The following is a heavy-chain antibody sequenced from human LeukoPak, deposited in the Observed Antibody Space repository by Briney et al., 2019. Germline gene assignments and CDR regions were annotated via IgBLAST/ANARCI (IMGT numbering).Heavy chain of an antibody. CDR2: INHSGST. Sequence: PSETLSLTCAVYGGSFSGYYWSWIRQPPGKGLEWIGEINHSGSTNYNPSLKSRVTISVDTSKNQFSLKVRSLTAADTAMYYCARSHDHLWGNYPDYWGQGTLVTVSS. J-gene: IGHJ4*02. CDR1: GGSFSGYY. V-gene: IGHV4-34*01. CDR3: ARSHDHLWGNYPDY. D-gene: IGHD3-16*02.